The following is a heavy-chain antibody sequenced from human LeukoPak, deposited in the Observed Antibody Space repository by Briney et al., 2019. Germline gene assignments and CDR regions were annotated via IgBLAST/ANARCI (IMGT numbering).Heavy chain of an antibody. Sequence: QLGGSLRLSCAASGFTFGSYAMYWVRQAPGKGLEWVSGIFGGGGSAHYADSVKGRFTISRDNSKNTVYLQMDSLRVEDTAIYYCAKTTTGYSSGRYPAWPIDYWGQGTLVTVSS. CDR3: AKTTTGYSSGRYPAWPIDY. J-gene: IGHJ4*02. CDR2: IFGGGGSA. V-gene: IGHV3-23*01. CDR1: GFTFGSYA. D-gene: IGHD2-15*01.